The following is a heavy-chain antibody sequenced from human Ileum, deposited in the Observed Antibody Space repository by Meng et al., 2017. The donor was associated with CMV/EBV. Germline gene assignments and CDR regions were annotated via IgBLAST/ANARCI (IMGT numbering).Heavy chain of an antibody. CDR3: ARDTGYSSFDY. D-gene: IGHD6-13*01. J-gene: IGHJ4*02. CDR2: INQDGSIR. Sequence: GGSLRLSCAASGFTFGSYWMSWVRQAPGKEPEFVANINQDGSIRSYLDSVKGRFTISRDNAKASFYLHMNSLGPEDSAMYYCARDTGYSSFDYWGQGTLVTVSS. V-gene: IGHV3-7*01. CDR1: GFTFGSYW.